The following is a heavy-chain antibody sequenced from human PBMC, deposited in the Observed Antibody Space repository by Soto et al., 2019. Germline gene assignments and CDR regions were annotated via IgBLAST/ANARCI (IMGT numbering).Heavy chain of an antibody. CDR2: INPKSGGT. CDR3: ARGDSTDCSNGVCFFFYNHDMDV. D-gene: IGHD2-8*01. CDR1: GYSFTDYH. Sequence: QVQLVQSGAEVKKPGASMKVSCKASGYSFTDYHIHWVRQAPGQGLEWLGRINPKSGGTSTAQKFQGWVTMTTDTSISTASMELTRLTSDDTAIYYCARGDSTDCSNGVCFFFYNHDMDVWGQGTTVTVSS. J-gene: IGHJ6*02. V-gene: IGHV1-2*04.